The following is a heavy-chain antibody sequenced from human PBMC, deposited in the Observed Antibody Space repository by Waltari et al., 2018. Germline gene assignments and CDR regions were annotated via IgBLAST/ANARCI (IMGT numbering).Heavy chain of an antibody. J-gene: IGHJ6*02. CDR3: AVTLSAAPFYGLDV. Sequence: QVQLVQSGAEVKKPGSSVMVSCKVSGEPLTNYAIHWVRQAPGQGLEWVGRIIPIFATVNFAQKFQDRVTITAATSTSTAYMEVSSLRSDDTAMYYCAVTLSAAPFYGLDVWGQGTTVTVFS. CDR1: GEPLTNYA. V-gene: IGHV1-69*08. CDR2: IIPIFATV. D-gene: IGHD6-13*01.